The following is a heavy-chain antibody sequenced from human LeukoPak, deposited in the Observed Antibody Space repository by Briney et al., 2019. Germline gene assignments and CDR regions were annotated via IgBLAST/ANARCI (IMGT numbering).Heavy chain of an antibody. J-gene: IGHJ6*03. CDR1: GFTFGSYW. V-gene: IGHV3-7*01. CDR2: IKQDGSEQ. Sequence: GGSLRLSCAASGFTFGSYWMSWVRQAPGKGLEWVANIKQDGSEQYYVDSVKGRFTISRDNAKNSLYLQMNNLRAEDTAVYYCARLVGATTYYYYYYMDVWGKGTTVTISS. CDR3: ARLVGATTYYYYYYMDV. D-gene: IGHD1-26*01.